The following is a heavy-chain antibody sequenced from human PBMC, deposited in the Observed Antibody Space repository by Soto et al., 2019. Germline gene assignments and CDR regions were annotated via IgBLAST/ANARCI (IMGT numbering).Heavy chain of an antibody. V-gene: IGHV4-4*02. J-gene: IGHJ1*01. CDR2: IYHSGIT. D-gene: IGHD1-26*01. Sequence: QVQLQESGPGLVKPSGTLSLTCAVSGGSISSSNWWSWVRQPPGKGLAWIGEIYHSGITNHNPSLKSRVTRSVDKSKDPFSLKVGSVSAAETAVYYCAPFQWEVISSGYFQHGGQGTLVTVSS. CDR3: APFQWEVISSGYFQH. CDR1: GGSISSSNW.